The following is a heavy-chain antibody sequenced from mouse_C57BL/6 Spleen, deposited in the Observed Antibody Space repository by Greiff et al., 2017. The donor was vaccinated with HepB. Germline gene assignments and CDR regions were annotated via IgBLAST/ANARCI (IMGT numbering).Heavy chain of an antibody. CDR1: GYTFTDYE. CDR3: TPAYYSKGYAMDY. Sequence: VQLQQSGAELVRPGASVTLSCKASGYTFTDYEMHWVKQTPVHGLEWIGAICPETGGTAYNQKFKGKAILTADKSSSTAYMELRSLTSEDSAVYYCTPAYYSKGYAMDYWGQGTSVTVSS. D-gene: IGHD2-5*01. J-gene: IGHJ4*01. V-gene: IGHV1-15*01. CDR2: ICPETGGT.